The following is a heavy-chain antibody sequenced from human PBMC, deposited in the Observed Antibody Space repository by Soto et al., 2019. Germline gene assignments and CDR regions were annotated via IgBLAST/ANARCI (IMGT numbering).Heavy chain of an antibody. Sequence: PSETLSLTCTVSGGSISGYYWSWIRQPPGKGLEWIGNVYYSGGAKYNPSVKRRVSISVDTSKNQFSLNLSSVTAADTAAYYCTRDGDGRMTTNPYYYYGMDVWGPGITVTVSS. CDR2: VYYSGGA. V-gene: IGHV4-59*01. J-gene: IGHJ6*02. CDR3: TRDGDGRMTTNPYYYYGMDV. D-gene: IGHD2-21*02. CDR1: GGSISGYY.